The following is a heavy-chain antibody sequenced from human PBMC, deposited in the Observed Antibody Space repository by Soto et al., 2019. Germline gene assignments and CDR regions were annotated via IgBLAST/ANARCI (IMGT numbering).Heavy chain of an antibody. Sequence: PGESLKISCKGSVYTFSKYWIGWVRQTPGKGLEWMGMIYPGDSDARYSPSFEGQVTFSVDKSINTAYLQWNSLKASATAMYYCARQGGEYNTMSDYWGQGTLVTAPQ. V-gene: IGHV5-51*01. CDR2: IYPGDSDA. D-gene: IGHD3-10*01. J-gene: IGHJ4*02. CDR3: ARQGGEYNTMSDY. CDR1: VYTFSKYW.